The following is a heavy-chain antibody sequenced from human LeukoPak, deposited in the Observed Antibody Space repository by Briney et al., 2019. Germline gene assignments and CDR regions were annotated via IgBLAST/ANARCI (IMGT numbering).Heavy chain of an antibody. Sequence: PGGSLRLSCAASGFTFSSYGMHWVRQAPGKGLEWVAVISYDGSNKYYADSVKGRFTISRDNSKNTLYLQMNSLRAEDTAVYYCAKDETRGYSYGYVDYWGQGTLVTVSS. CDR2: ISYDGSNK. CDR3: AKDETRGYSYGYVDY. CDR1: GFTFSSYG. D-gene: IGHD5-18*01. V-gene: IGHV3-30*18. J-gene: IGHJ4*02.